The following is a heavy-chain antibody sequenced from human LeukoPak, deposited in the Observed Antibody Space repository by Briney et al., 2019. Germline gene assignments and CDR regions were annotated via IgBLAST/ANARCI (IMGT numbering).Heavy chain of an antibody. CDR2: INASNGNT. Sequence: ASVKVSCKASGYTFTSYAMHWVRQAPGQRLEWMGWINASNGNTKYSQKFQGRVTITRDTSASTAYMELSSLRSEDTAVYYCARVITMVRGHGMDVWAKGPRSPSPQ. CDR3: ARVITMVRGHGMDV. J-gene: IGHJ6*04. D-gene: IGHD3-10*01. V-gene: IGHV1-3*01. CDR1: GYTFTSYA.